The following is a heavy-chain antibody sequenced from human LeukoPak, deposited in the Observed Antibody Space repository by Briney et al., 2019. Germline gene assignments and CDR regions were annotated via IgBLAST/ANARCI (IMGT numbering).Heavy chain of an antibody. Sequence: PGGSLRLSCTASGFTFSNYAMTWVRQAPGKGLEWVSSISGTGGRTYSADSVKGRFTISRDNSKNTLYLQMKNMRVEPTAVYYCAKVLHGGVGYGVDVWGQGTTVSVSS. J-gene: IGHJ6*02. D-gene: IGHD3-16*01. CDR2: ISGTGGRT. V-gene: IGHV3-23*01. CDR3: AKVLHGGVGYGVDV. CDR1: GFTFSNYA.